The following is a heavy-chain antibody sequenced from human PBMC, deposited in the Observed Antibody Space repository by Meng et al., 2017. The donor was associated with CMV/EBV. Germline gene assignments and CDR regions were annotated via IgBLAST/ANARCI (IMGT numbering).Heavy chain of an antibody. CDR2: ISAYNGNT. J-gene: IGHJ5*02. Sequence: VRAGGGFKRPGAVIKVSIKPSGYTFTSYGSSWLRQAPRQGLEWRGWISAYNGNTNYAQKLQGRVTMPTDTSTSTAYMELRSLRSDDTAVYYCVRNYYGSGSWFDPWGQGTLVTVSS. CDR1: GYTFTSYG. D-gene: IGHD3-10*01. CDR3: VRNYYGSGSWFDP. V-gene: IGHV1-18*01.